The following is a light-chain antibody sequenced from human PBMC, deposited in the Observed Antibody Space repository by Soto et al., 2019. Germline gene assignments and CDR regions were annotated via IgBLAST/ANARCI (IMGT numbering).Light chain of an antibody. J-gene: IGKJ5*01. CDR3: QQRHMWPIT. CDR1: QSFRGL. Sequence: EVVLTQSPVTLSLSPGERATLSCRASQSFRGLLAWYQQKPGQAPRLLIYDAYNRDTVIPHRLSGSGSETDVTLTISVLDPEDSAVYYCQQRHMWPITFGQGTRLEIK. V-gene: IGKV3-11*01. CDR2: DAY.